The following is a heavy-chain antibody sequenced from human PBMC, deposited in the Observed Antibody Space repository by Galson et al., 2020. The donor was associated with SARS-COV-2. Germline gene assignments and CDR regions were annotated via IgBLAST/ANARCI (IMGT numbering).Heavy chain of an antibody. CDR3: AIAAPSDWYFDL. Sequence: GESLKIPCAAAGITFSSYGMHWVRQAPGKGLEWGAGIWYDGSNKYYADSVKGRFTISRDNSKNTLYLQMNSLRAEDTAVYYCAIAAPSDWYFDLWGRGTLVTVSS. CDR1: GITFSSYG. V-gene: IGHV3-33*01. J-gene: IGHJ2*01. CDR2: IWYDGSNK.